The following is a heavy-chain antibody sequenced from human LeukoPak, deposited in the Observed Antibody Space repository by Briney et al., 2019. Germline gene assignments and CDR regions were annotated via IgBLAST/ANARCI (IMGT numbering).Heavy chain of an antibody. D-gene: IGHD1-14*01. Sequence: GASVKVSCKASGYTFTSYGISWVRQAPGQGLEWMGWISAYNGNTNYAQKLQDRVTMTTDTSTSTAYMELRSLRSDDTAVYYCARDTHRYTRPGYYYGMDVWGQGTTVTVSS. CDR2: ISAYNGNT. CDR1: GYTFTSYG. CDR3: ARDTHRYTRPGYYYGMDV. V-gene: IGHV1-18*01. J-gene: IGHJ6*02.